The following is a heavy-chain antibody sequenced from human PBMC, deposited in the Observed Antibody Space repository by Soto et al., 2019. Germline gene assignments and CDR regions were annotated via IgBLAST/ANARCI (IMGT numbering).Heavy chain of an antibody. CDR1: GYTFTGYY. D-gene: IGHD6-13*01. Sequence: ASVKVSCKASGYTFTGYYMHWVRQAPGQGLEWMGWINPNSGGTNYAQKFQGWVTMTRDTSISTAYMELSRLRSDDTAVYYCARDPSSRLYSSSWYDPFTLDVWGQGTTVTVSS. V-gene: IGHV1-2*04. CDR3: ARDPSSRLYSSSWYDPFTLDV. J-gene: IGHJ6*02. CDR2: INPNSGGT.